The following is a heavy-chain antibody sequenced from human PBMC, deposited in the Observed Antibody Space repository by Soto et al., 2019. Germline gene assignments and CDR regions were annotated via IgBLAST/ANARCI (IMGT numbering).Heavy chain of an antibody. CDR1: GGSMSSRSYY. J-gene: IGHJ6*02. D-gene: IGHD3-16*01. Sequence: QLQLQESGPGLVKPSETLSLTCSVSGGSMSSRSYYWGWIHQPPGKGPEWIGNTHHSGSTYYNPSLKSRVTISVDTSKNHFFLKLTSVTAADTAMYYCAKTWGGGYYYGMDVWGQGTTVTVSS. CDR2: THHSGST. CDR3: AKTWGGGYYYGMDV. V-gene: IGHV4-39*02.